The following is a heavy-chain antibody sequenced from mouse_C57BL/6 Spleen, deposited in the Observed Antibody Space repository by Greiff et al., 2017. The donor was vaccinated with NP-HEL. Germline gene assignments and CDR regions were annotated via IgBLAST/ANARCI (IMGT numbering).Heavy chain of an antibody. CDR1: GYTFTSYW. D-gene: IGHD2-5*01. CDR3: ARSYYSNYESFDY. J-gene: IGHJ2*01. V-gene: IGHV1-52*01. Sequence: VQLQQPGAELVRPGSSVKLSCKASGYTFTSYWMHWVKQRPIQGLEWIGNIDPSDSETQYNQKFKDKATLTVDKSSSTAYMQLRSLTSEDSAVYYCARSYYSNYESFDYWGQGTTLTVSS. CDR2: IDPSDSET.